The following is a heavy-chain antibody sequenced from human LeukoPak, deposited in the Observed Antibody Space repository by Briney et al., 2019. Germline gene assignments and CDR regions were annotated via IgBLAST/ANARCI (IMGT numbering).Heavy chain of an antibody. D-gene: IGHD6-13*01. J-gene: IGHJ4*02. Sequence: SETLPLTCTVSGGSISSSSYYWGWIRQPPGKGLEWIGSMYYSGSTYYNPSLKSRVTISIDTSKNQFSLKLSSVTAADTAVYYCARDPQPGIAAAGNGYWGQGTLVTVSS. CDR3: ARDPQPGIAAAGNGY. CDR2: MYYSGST. CDR1: GGSISSSSYY. V-gene: IGHV4-39*07.